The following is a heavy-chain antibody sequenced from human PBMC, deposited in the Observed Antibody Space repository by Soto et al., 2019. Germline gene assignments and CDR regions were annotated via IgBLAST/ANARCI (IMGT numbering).Heavy chain of an antibody. CDR3: ARLPWVDYGGTFDP. J-gene: IGHJ5*02. D-gene: IGHD4-17*01. CDR2: IHYRGST. Sequence: QVQLQESGPGLVKPSETLSLTCTVSGGSISSYYWSWIRQPPGKGLEWIGYIHYRGSTNYNPSLKRRVTISEDTSKNLFSMRLSSVTAADTAVYYCARLPWVDYGGTFDPWGQGTLVTVSS. CDR1: GGSISSYY. V-gene: IGHV4-59*01.